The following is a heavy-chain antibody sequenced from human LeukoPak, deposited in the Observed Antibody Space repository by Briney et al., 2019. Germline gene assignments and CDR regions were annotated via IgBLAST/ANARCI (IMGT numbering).Heavy chain of an antibody. CDR2: ISSNGGST. V-gene: IGHV3-64*01. CDR3: ARSRYDLWSGYYFLDY. CDR1: GFTFSSYA. D-gene: IGHD3-3*01. Sequence: PGGSLRLSCAASGFTFSSYAMHWVRQAPGKGLEYVSAISSNGGSTYYANSVKGRFTISRDNSKNTLYLQMGSLRAEDMAVYYCARSRYDLWSGYYFLDYWGQGTLVTVSS. J-gene: IGHJ4*02.